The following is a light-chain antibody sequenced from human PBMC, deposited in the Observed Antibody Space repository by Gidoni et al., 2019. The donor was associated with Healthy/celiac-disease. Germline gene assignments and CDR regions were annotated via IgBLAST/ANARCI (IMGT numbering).Light chain of an antibody. CDR2: GAS. CDR3: QQYNNWPKT. Sequence: ELVMTHSPSTLSVSPGERATLSCRASQSVSSNLSWYQQKPGQAPRLLIYGASTRTTGVPASFSGSGSGTEFTLTISSLQSEDFAVYYCQQYNNWPKTFGHGTKVDIK. J-gene: IGKJ3*01. V-gene: IGKV3-15*01. CDR1: QSVSSN.